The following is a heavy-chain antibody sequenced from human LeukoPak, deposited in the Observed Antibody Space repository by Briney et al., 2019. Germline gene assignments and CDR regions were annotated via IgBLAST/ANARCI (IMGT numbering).Heavy chain of an antibody. CDR1: GYSFTSYW. V-gene: IGHV5-51*01. Sequence: GESLKISCKGSGYSFTSYWIGWVRQMPGKGLEWMGIIYPGDSDTRYSPSFQGRVTISADKSISTAYLQGSSLKASDTAMYYCARHRLSSYTYMDVWGKGTTVTISS. J-gene: IGHJ6*03. D-gene: IGHD5-12*01. CDR2: IYPGDSDT. CDR3: ARHRLSSYTYMDV.